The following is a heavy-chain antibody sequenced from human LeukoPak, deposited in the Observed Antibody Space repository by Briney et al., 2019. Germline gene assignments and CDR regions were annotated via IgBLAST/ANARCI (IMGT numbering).Heavy chain of an antibody. CDR3: SKAYSGSSWDRFDS. CDR2: ISWNSASI. J-gene: IGHJ4*02. D-gene: IGHD1-26*01. CDR1: GFTFNKYA. V-gene: IGHV3-9*01. Sequence: PRGSLRLSCSASGFTFNKYAMQWVRQVPGKGLEWVSGISWNSASIKYADSVKGRFITSRDNAKNSLYPQMNSLRLEDTAFYFCSKAYSGSSWDRFDSWGQGALVTVSS.